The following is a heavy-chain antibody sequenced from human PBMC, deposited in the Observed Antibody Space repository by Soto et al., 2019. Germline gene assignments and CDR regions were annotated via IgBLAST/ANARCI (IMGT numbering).Heavy chain of an antibody. Sequence: GASVKVSCKASGYTFTTNDISWVRRAPGQGLEWMGWISAYNGHTNYAQKFQGRVTMTTDTSTSTAYMELRSLTSDDTAIYYCARGNRHYYYGMDVWGQGTTVTVSS. CDR2: ISAYNGHT. CDR1: GYTFTTND. V-gene: IGHV1-18*04. CDR3: ARGNRHYYYGMDV. J-gene: IGHJ6*01.